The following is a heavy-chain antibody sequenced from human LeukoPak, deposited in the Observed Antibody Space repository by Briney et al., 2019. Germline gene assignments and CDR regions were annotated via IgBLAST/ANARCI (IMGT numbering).Heavy chain of an antibody. J-gene: IGHJ5*02. D-gene: IGHD3-22*01. V-gene: IGHV3-53*01. CDR1: GFTVSSNY. Sequence: GGSLRLSCAASGFTVSSNYMSWVRQAAGKGLEWVSVIYSGGSTYYADSVKGRFTISRDNSKNTVYLQMNSLRAEDTAVYYCARDLNYASASWGQGTLVTVSS. CDR2: IYSGGST. CDR3: ARDLNYASAS.